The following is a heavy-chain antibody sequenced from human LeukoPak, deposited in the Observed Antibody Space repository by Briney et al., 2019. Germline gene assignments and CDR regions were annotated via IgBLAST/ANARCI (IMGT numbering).Heavy chain of an antibody. CDR2: INPNSGGT. D-gene: IGHD6-19*01. V-gene: IGHV1-2*02. CDR3: ARDREGAIAVAGYYFDY. J-gene: IGHJ4*02. Sequence: ASVKVSCKASVYTFTGYYMHWVRQAPGQGLEWMGWINPNSGGTNYAQKFQGRVTMTRDTSINTAYMELSRLRSDDTAVYYCARDREGAIAVAGYYFDYWGQGTLVPVSS. CDR1: VYTFTGYY.